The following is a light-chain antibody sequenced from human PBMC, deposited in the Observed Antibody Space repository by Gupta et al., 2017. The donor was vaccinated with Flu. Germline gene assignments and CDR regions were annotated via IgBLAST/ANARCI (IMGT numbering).Light chain of an antibody. CDR2: AAS. CDR3: QQRYSTPVT. Sequence: DIQMTQSPSSLSASVGDRVTITCRASQSISSYLNWYQQKPGKAPKLLIYAASRLQSGVPSRFSGSGSGTYFTLTISSRQPEDFATYYCQQRYSTPVTFGQGTKLEIK. J-gene: IGKJ2*01. CDR1: QSISSY. V-gene: IGKV1-39*01.